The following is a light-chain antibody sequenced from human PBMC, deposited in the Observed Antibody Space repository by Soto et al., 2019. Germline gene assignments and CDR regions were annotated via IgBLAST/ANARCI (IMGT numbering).Light chain of an antibody. V-gene: IGLV1-40*01. J-gene: IGLJ2*01. CDR1: SSNIGAGYD. CDR3: QSYDSSLSGV. Sequence: QTVVTQPPSVSGAPGQRVTISCTGSSSNIGAGYDVHWYQQLPGTAPKLLIYVNSNRPSGVPDRFSGSKSGTSASLAITGLQAEDEADYYCQSYDSSLSGVFGGGTKLTVL. CDR2: VNS.